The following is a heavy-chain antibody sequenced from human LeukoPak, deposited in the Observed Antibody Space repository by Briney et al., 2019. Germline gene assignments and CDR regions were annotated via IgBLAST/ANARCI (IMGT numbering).Heavy chain of an antibody. CDR2: INHSGST. CDR1: GGSFSGYY. Sequence: SETLSLTCAVYGGSFSGYYWSAIRQPPAKGLEWIGEINHSGSTNYNPSLKSRVTISVDTSKNQFSLKLSCVTAADTAVYYCARGRGLSIAARTLAYYYFDYWGQGTLVTVSS. J-gene: IGHJ4*02. D-gene: IGHD6-6*01. CDR3: ARGRGLSIAARTLAYYYFDY. V-gene: IGHV4-34*01.